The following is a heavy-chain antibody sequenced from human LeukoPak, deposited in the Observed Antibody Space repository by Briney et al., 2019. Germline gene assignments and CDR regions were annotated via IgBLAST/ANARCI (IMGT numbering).Heavy chain of an antibody. J-gene: IGHJ5*02. D-gene: IGHD4-17*01. Sequence: VASVKVSCKASGGTFSSYAISWVRQAPGQGLEWMGRIIPIFGIANYAQKFQGRVTITADKSTSTAYMELSRLRSEDTAVYYCARDTVTTYYNWFDPWGQGTLVTVSS. V-gene: IGHV1-69*04. CDR1: GGTFSSYA. CDR2: IIPIFGIA. CDR3: ARDTVTTYYNWFDP.